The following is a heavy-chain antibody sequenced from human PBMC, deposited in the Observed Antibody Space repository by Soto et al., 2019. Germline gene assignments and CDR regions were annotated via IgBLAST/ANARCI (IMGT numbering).Heavy chain of an antibody. D-gene: IGHD4-17*01. CDR2: INHRGTI. V-gene: IGHV4-30-4*02. Sequence: SETLSLTCTVSGGSISSGDYYWSWIRQPPGKGLEWIGFINHRGTINYNPSLRSRVTISIDTSKNEFSLRLSSVTTADTALYYCARTTAVPNTLRSRYFFDYWGQGTLVTVSS. CDR3: ARTTAVPNTLRSRYFFDY. CDR1: GGSISSGDYY. J-gene: IGHJ4*02.